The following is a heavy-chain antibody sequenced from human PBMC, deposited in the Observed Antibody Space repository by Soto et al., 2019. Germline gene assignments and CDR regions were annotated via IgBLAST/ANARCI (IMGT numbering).Heavy chain of an antibody. D-gene: IGHD1-26*01. CDR1: GDSVSSNSAA. J-gene: IGHJ4*02. Sequence: PSQTLSLTCAISGDSVSSNSAAWNWIRQSPSRGLEWLGRTYYRSKWYNDYAVSVKSRITINPDTSKNQFSLQLNSVTPEDTAVYYCARDYYPAYLELAYFDYRAQRTPVTVSS. CDR3: ARDYYPAYLELAYFDY. V-gene: IGHV6-1*01. CDR2: TYYRSKWYN.